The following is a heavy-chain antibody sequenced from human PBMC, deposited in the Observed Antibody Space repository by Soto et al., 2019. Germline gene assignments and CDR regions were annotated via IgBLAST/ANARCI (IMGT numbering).Heavy chain of an antibody. CDR2: ISYDGSDK. D-gene: IGHD3-3*01. J-gene: IGHJ6*02. V-gene: IGHV3-30*04. Sequence: GGSMRLSWAAAGGYGRRYAGHWVRQAQGKGLEWVAVISYDGSDKYYADSVKGRFTISRDNSKNTVYVQMDTLRAEDTAVYYCARDVYDFSLGPSAMDVWGQGTTVTVS. CDR1: GGYGRRYA. CDR3: ARDVYDFSLGPSAMDV.